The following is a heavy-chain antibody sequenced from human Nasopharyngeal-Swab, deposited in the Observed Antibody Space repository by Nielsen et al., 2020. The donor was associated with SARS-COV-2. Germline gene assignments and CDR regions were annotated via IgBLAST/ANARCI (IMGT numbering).Heavy chain of an antibody. Sequence: GESLKISCAASGFTFSSYSMNWVRQAPGKGLEWVSSISSSSYIYYADSLKRRFTISRDNAKNSLYLQMNSLRAEDSAVYYCARQRGYTYGDAFDIWGQGTMVTVSS. D-gene: IGHD5-18*01. J-gene: IGHJ3*02. V-gene: IGHV3-21*01. CDR1: GFTFSSYS. CDR2: ISSSSYI. CDR3: ARQRGYTYGDAFDI.